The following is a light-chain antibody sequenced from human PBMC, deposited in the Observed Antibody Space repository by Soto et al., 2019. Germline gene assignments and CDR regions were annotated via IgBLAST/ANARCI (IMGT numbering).Light chain of an antibody. V-gene: IGLV2-14*01. J-gene: IGLJ3*02. Sequence: QSALTQAASVSGSPGQSITISCTGTSSDIGGSDYVSWYQKHPGKAPKVIIYEVSDRPSGVSDRFSGSKSGNTASLTISWLQAEDEADYYRSSYVTSGTLVFGGGTKLTVL. CDR2: EVS. CDR1: SSDIGGSDY. CDR3: SSYVTSGTLV.